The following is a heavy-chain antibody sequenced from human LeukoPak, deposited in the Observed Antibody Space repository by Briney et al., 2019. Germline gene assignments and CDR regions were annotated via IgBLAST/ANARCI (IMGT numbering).Heavy chain of an antibody. Sequence: GGSLRHSCASSGIIFNHYWMSWVRQVPGKGLEWVANIKEDGSEKNYVDSVRGRFTISRDNARSSLYLQMNSLRAEDTAVYYCARRGWPFDSWGQGTLVTVSS. CDR2: IKEDGSEK. D-gene: IGHD2-15*01. J-gene: IGHJ4*02. CDR3: ARRGWPFDS. CDR1: GIIFNHYW. V-gene: IGHV3-7*01.